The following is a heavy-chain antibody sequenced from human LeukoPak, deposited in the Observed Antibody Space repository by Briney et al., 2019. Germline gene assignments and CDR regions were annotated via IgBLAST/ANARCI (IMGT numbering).Heavy chain of an antibody. CDR3: ARLDGVVAYCGGDCCGTCMDV. Sequence: RRASVKVSCKASGGTFSSYAISWVRQAPGQGLEWMGRIIPILGIANYAQKFQGRVTITADESTSTAYMELSSLRSEDTAVYYCARLDGVVAYCGGDCCGTCMDVWGQGTTVTVSS. CDR2: IIPILGIA. V-gene: IGHV1-69*04. J-gene: IGHJ6*02. CDR1: GGTFSSYA. D-gene: IGHD2-21*02.